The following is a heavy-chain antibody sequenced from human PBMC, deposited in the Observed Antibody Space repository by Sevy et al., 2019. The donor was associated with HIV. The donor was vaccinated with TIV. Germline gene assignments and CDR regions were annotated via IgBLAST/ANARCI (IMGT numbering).Heavy chain of an antibody. D-gene: IGHD3-22*01. CDR2: ISYDGSNK. Sequence: GVSLRLSCAASGFTFSSYAMHWVRQAPGKGLEWVAVISYDGSNKYYTDSVKGRFTISRDNSKNTLYLQMNSLRAEDTAVYYCARDRYDSSGGYYYYGMDVWGQGTTVTVSS. CDR1: GFTFSSYA. V-gene: IGHV3-30-3*01. CDR3: ARDRYDSSGGYYYYGMDV. J-gene: IGHJ6*02.